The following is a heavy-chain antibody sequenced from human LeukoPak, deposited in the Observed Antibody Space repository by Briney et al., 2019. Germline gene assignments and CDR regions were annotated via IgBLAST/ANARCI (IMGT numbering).Heavy chain of an antibody. CDR2: ISGSGGNT. J-gene: IGHJ4*02. V-gene: IGHV3-23*01. Sequence: GGSLRLSCAASGFTFSSYAMSWVRQAPGKGLEWVSVISGSGGNTYYADSVKGRFTISKDNSKNTLYLQMNSLRAEDTAIYYCAKDGKGAPVAGTGYFDYWGQGTLVTVSS. D-gene: IGHD6-19*01. CDR3: AKDGKGAPVAGTGYFDY. CDR1: GFTFSSYA.